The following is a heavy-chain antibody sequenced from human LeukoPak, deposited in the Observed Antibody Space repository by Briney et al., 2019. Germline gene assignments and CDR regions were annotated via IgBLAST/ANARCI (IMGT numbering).Heavy chain of an antibody. J-gene: IGHJ3*02. CDR2: INPKSGAT. Sequence: ASVKVSCKASGYTFTDYYIHWVRQAPGQGLEWMGWINPKSGATNYAQKFQDRVTMTRDTSIKTAYMELSRLNSDDTAVYYCARDGGRYCSGESCLDAFDMWGQGTMVTVS. CDR3: ARDGGRYCSGESCLDAFDM. D-gene: IGHD2-15*01. CDR1: GYTFTDYY. V-gene: IGHV1-2*02.